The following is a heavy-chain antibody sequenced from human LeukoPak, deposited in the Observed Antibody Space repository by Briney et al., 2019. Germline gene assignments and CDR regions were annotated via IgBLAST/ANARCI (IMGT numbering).Heavy chain of an antibody. D-gene: IGHD3-3*01. CDR3: ARKGDFWSGYFGY. V-gene: IGHV4-39*07. CDR1: GGSISSSSYY. Sequence: PSETLSLTCTVSGGSISSSSYYWGWIRQPPGKGLEWIGSIYYSGSTYYNPSLKSRVTISVDTSKNQFSLKLSSVTAADTAVYYCARKGDFWSGYFGYWGQGTLVTVSS. J-gene: IGHJ4*02. CDR2: IYYSGST.